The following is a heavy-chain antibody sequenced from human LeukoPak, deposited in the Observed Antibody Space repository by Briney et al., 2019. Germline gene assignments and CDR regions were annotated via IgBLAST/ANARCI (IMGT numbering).Heavy chain of an antibody. CDR2: ISSYNGNT. J-gene: IGHJ3*02. V-gene: IGHV1-18*04. Sequence: GASVKVSCKASGYVFTDYYIHWVRQAPGQGLEWMGWISSYNGNTIYAQKLQGRVTMTTDTSTSTTYMELRSLRSGDTAIYYCARSLPRSSDAFDIWGQGTMVTVSS. CDR3: ARSLPRSSDAFDI. CDR1: GYVFTDYY. D-gene: IGHD4-17*01.